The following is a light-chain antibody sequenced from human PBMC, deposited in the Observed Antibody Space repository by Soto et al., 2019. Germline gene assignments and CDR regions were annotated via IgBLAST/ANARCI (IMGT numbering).Light chain of an antibody. CDR2: EVS. J-gene: IGLJ1*01. CDR1: SSDVGSYNL. Sequence: QSALTQPASVSGSPGQSITISCTGTSSDVGSYNLVSWYQQHPGKAPKLMIYEVSKLPSGVSNRFSGSKSGNTASLTISGLQAEDEADYSCCSYAGSSTFSYVFGTGTKLTVL. V-gene: IGLV2-23*02. CDR3: CSYAGSSTFSYV.